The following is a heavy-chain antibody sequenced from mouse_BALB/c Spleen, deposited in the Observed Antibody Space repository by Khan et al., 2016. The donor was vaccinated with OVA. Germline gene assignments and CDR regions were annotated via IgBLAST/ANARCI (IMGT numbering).Heavy chain of an antibody. J-gene: IGHJ2*01. CDR1: GYTFTTYW. CDR3: RGERIDY. Sequence: QVQLKESGAELAKPGASVKMSCKASGYTFTTYWMHWVKQRPGQGLEWIGYINPTSGYTDYNERFKDKATLSADKSSSTAYMQLSSLTSEDSAVYYCRGERIDYWGQGTLLTVSS. CDR2: INPTSGYT. V-gene: IGHV1-7*01.